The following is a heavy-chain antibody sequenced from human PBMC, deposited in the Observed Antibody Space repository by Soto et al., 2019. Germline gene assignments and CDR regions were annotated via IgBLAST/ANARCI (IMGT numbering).Heavy chain of an antibody. Sequence: PSETLSLTCTVSGGSISSYYWSWIRQPPGKGLEWIGYIYYSGSTNYNPTLKSQVTISVDTSKNQFSLELSSVTVADTAVYYCAREGRGYGDYVRYYYSGMDVWGQGTTVTVSS. CDR1: GGSISSYY. J-gene: IGHJ6*02. CDR3: AREGRGYGDYVRYYYSGMDV. V-gene: IGHV4-59*01. CDR2: IYYSGST. D-gene: IGHD4-17*01.